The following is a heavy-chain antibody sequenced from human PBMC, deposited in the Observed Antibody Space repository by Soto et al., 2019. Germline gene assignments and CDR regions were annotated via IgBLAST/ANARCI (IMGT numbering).Heavy chain of an antibody. CDR2: IIPNIGTT. J-gene: IGHJ5*02. CDR3: ARVVIAGYWFDP. Sequence: ASVKVSCKASGGTFSSHGVSWVRQAPGQGLEWMGGIIPNIGTTNSAQKLQGRVTMTTDTSTSTAYMELRSLRSDDTAVYYCARVVIAGYWFDPWGQGTLVTVSS. V-gene: IGHV1-18*01. D-gene: IGHD3-16*02. CDR1: GGTFSSHG.